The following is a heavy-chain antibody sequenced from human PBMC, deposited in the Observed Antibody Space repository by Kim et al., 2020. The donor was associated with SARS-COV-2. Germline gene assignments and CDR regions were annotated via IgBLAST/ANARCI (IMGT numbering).Heavy chain of an antibody. V-gene: IGHV1-2*06. Sequence: ASVKVSCKASGYTFTGYYIHWVRQAPGQGLEWVGRINPNSGGSNSAQKFQDRVTLTRDTSISTAYMELSRLTSDDTAVYYCARGGKLRGVIITGFDFWGQGTLVTVSS. CDR2: INPNSGGS. J-gene: IGHJ4*02. D-gene: IGHD3-10*01. CDR3: ARGGKLRGVIITGFDF. CDR1: GYTFTGYY.